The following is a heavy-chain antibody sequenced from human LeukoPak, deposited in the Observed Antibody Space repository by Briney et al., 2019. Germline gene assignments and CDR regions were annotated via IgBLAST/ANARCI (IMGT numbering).Heavy chain of an antibody. J-gene: IGHJ4*02. V-gene: IGHV4-39*01. D-gene: IGHD3/OR15-3a*01. CDR2: IYYSGNT. Sequence: SETLSLTCTVSGVSISSSNSYWGWIRQPPGKGLEWIGSIYYSGNTYYNASLKSRVTISIDTSKNQFSLKLTSVTAADTAVYYCARQTGSGLFILPGGQGTLVTVSS. CDR1: GVSISSSNSY. CDR3: ARQTGSGLFILP.